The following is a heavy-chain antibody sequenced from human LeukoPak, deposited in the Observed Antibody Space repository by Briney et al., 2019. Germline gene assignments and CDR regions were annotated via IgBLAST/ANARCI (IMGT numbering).Heavy chain of an antibody. CDR1: GFTVSSNY. J-gene: IGHJ1*01. D-gene: IGHD3-3*01. Sequence: GGSLRLSCAASGFTVSSNYMSWVRQAPGKGLEWVSVIYSGGSTYYADSVKGRFTISRDNSKNTLYLQLNSLRAEDTAVYYCANLYYDFWSGYHAEYFQHWGQGTLVTVSS. V-gene: IGHV3-66*01. CDR3: ANLYYDFWSGYHAEYFQH. CDR2: IYSGGST.